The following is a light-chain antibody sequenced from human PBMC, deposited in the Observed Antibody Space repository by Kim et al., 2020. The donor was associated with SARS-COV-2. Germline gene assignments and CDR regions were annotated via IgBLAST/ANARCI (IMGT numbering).Light chain of an antibody. Sequence: SYELTQPPSVSVSPGQTASITCSGDKLGDKNVCWYQQKPGQSPVLVIYEDNKRPSGIPERVSGSNSGNTATLTISGTQAMDEADYFCQAWDSRTVVFGGGTKLTFL. CDR1: KLGDKN. CDR2: EDN. CDR3: QAWDSRTVV. J-gene: IGLJ2*01. V-gene: IGLV3-1*01.